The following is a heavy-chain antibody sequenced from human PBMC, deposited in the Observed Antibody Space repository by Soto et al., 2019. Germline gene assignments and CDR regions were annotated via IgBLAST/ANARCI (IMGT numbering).Heavy chain of an antibody. CDR1: GDSVSSNSAA. Sequence: SQTLSLTCAISGDSVSSNSAAWNWIRQSPSRGLEWLGRTYYRSKWYNDYAVSVKSRITINPDTSKNQFSLQLNSVTPEDTAVYYCARDSAVYQLLQYYYYGMDVWGQGTTVTVSS. V-gene: IGHV6-1*01. D-gene: IGHD2-2*01. CDR2: TYYRSKWYN. CDR3: ARDSAVYQLLQYYYYGMDV. J-gene: IGHJ6*02.